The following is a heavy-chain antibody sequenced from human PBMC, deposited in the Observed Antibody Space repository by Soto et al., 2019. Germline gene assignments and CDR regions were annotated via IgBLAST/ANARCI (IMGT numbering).Heavy chain of an antibody. J-gene: IGHJ4*02. V-gene: IGHV1-18*01. CDR3: ARDLVPGYTGFSDY. CDR2: ISAYNGNT. CDR1: GYTFSNYG. D-gene: IGHD5-12*01. Sequence: QVQLVQSGAEVKKPGASVKVSCKTSGYTFSNYGINWVRQAPGQGLEWMGWISAYNGNTNFAQKRQCRVSLTTDTSSTTAYMELRSLTSDDTAVYYCARDLVPGYTGFSDYWGQGTLVTVSS.